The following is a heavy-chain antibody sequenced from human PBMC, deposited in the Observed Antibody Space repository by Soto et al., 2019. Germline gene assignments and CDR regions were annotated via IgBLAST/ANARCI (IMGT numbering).Heavy chain of an antibody. J-gene: IGHJ4*02. CDR3: AREGVVVAARSLDY. CDR1: GFTFSSYS. D-gene: IGHD6-6*01. CDR2: ISSSSSYI. Sequence: GGSLRLSCAASGFTFSSYSMNWVRQAPGKGLEWVSSISSSSSYIYYADSVKGRFTISRDNAKNSLYLQMNSLRAEDTAVYYCAREGVVVAARSLDYWGQGTLVTVSS. V-gene: IGHV3-21*01.